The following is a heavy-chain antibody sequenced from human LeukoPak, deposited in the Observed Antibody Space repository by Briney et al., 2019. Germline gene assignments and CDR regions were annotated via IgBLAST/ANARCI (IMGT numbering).Heavy chain of an antibody. CDR3: ARYGLGAHAFDI. V-gene: IGHV3-66*01. J-gene: IGHJ3*02. CDR1: GFTVSSNY. Sequence: GGSLRLSCAASGFTVSSNYMNWVRQAPGKGLEWVSVIYSGGSTYYADSVEGRFTISRDNSKNTLYLQMNSLRAEDTAVYYCARYGLGAHAFDIWGQGTMVTVSS. D-gene: IGHD3/OR15-3a*01. CDR2: IYSGGST.